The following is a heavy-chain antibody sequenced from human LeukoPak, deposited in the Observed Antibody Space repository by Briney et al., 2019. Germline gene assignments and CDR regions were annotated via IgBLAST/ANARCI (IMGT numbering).Heavy chain of an antibody. CDR1: GFTFDDYA. V-gene: IGHV3-9*01. CDR2: ISWNSGSI. Sequence: GGSLRLSCAASGFTFDDYAMHWVRQAPGKGLEWVSGISWNSGSIGYADSVKGRFTISRDNAKNSLYLQMNSLRAKDTALYYCAKGLTSSSWYSEYFQHWGQGTLVTVSS. J-gene: IGHJ1*01. D-gene: IGHD6-13*01. CDR3: AKGLTSSSWYSEYFQH.